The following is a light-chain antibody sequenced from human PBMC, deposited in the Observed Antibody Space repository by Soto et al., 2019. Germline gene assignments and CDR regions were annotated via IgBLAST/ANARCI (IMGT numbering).Light chain of an antibody. V-gene: IGKV1-5*01. CDR2: DAS. Sequence: IPVSQSTCTLSASVGDRVTITCRASQSISSWLAWYQQKPGKAPKLLIYDASSLESGVPSRFSGSGSGTEFTLTISSLQPDDFATYYCQQYDSYPRTFGQG. CDR3: QQYDSYPRT. J-gene: IGKJ1*01. CDR1: QSISSW.